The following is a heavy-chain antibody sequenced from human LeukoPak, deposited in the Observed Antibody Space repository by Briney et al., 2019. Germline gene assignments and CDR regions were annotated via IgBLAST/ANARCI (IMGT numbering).Heavy chain of an antibody. CDR2: ISYDGSNK. V-gene: IGHV3-30-3*01. D-gene: IGHD3-22*01. Sequence: GRSLRLSCAASGFTFSSYAMHWVRQAPGKGLEWVAVISYDGSNKYYADSVKGRFTISRDDSKNTLYLQMNSLRAEDTAVYYCAREDSSVYLVNYWGQGTLVTVSS. J-gene: IGHJ4*02. CDR1: GFTFSSYA. CDR3: AREDSSVYLVNY.